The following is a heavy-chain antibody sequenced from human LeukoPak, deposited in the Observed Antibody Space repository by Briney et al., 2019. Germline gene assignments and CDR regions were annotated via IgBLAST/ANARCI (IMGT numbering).Heavy chain of an antibody. CDR3: AKVGCSSTSCPNRFDS. Sequence: GGSLRLSCAASGSTFSNYGMHWVRQAPGKGLEWVAVISFDENKKFYADSVKGRFTISRDNSKNTLYLQMNSLRADDTAVYYCAKVGCSSTSCPNRFDSWGQGTLVTVSS. D-gene: IGHD2-2*01. CDR1: GSTFSNYG. J-gene: IGHJ4*02. V-gene: IGHV3-30*18. CDR2: ISFDENKK.